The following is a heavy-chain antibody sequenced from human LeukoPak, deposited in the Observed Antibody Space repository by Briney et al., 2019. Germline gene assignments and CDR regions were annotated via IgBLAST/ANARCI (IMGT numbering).Heavy chain of an antibody. J-gene: IGHJ4*02. D-gene: IGHD3-22*01. Sequence: GGSPRLSCTASGFTFGDYAMSWFRQAPGKGLEWVGFIRSKAYGGTTEYAASVKGRFTISRDDSKSIAYLQMNSLKTEDRAVYYCTRERHYDSSGYLDYWGQGTLVTVSS. V-gene: IGHV3-49*03. CDR2: IRSKAYGGTT. CDR1: GFTFGDYA. CDR3: TRERHYDSSGYLDY.